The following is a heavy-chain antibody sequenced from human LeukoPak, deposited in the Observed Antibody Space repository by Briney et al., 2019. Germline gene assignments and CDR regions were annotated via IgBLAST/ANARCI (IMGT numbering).Heavy chain of an antibody. J-gene: IGHJ4*02. D-gene: IGHD5-12*01. CDR1: DDSISDYY. Sequence: SETLSLTCTVSDDSISDYYRGWIRQPPGKGLEWIGYFHNSGTSTYNPSLKSRVTISADTSKNQFSLKLKSLTTADTAVYYCTRGAGWLIDYWGQGILVTVSP. V-gene: IGHV4-59*01. CDR3: TRGAGWLIDY. CDR2: FHNSGTS.